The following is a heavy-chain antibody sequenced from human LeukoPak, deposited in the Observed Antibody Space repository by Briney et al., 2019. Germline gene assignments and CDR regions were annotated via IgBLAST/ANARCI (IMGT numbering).Heavy chain of an antibody. V-gene: IGHV4-39*07. CDR2: IYYSGST. D-gene: IGHD3-10*01. Sequence: NPFETLSLTCTVSGGSISSSSYYWGWIRQPPGKGLEWIGSIYYSGSTYYNPSLKSRVTISVDTSKNQFSLKLSSVTAADTAVYYCARDRGFGENNWFDPWGQGTLVTVSS. CDR1: GGSISSSSYY. CDR3: ARDRGFGENNWFDP. J-gene: IGHJ5*02.